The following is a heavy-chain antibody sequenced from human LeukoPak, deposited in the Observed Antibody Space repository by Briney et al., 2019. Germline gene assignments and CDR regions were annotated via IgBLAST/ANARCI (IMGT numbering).Heavy chain of an antibody. Sequence: SETLSLTCTVSGGSISSYYSSWIRQPPGKGLEWIGYIYYSGSTNYNPSLKSRVTISVDTSKNQFSLKLSSVTAADTAVYYCARGLRYSSPYYYYYMDVWGKGTTVTVSS. J-gene: IGHJ6*03. V-gene: IGHV4-59*01. CDR3: ARGLRYSSPYYYYYMDV. CDR2: IYYSGST. CDR1: GGSISSYY. D-gene: IGHD6-13*01.